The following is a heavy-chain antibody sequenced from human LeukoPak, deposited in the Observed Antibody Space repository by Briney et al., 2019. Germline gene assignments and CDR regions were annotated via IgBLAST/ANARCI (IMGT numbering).Heavy chain of an antibody. J-gene: IGHJ5*02. Sequence: ASVKVSCKASGYTFTSYDINWVRQATGQGLEWMGWMNPNSGNTGYAQKFQGRVTMTRNTSISTAYMELSSLRSEDTAVYYCARGIGVVAANWFDPWGQGTLVTVSS. CDR1: GYTFTSYD. CDR2: MNPNSGNT. V-gene: IGHV1-8*01. CDR3: ARGIGVVAANWFDP. D-gene: IGHD2-15*01.